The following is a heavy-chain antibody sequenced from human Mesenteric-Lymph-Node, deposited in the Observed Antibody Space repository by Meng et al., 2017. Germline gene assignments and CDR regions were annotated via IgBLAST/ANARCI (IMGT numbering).Heavy chain of an antibody. D-gene: IGHD6-13*01. CDR1: GYTLTELS. CDR3: ATDASIAAAGNYDAFDI. V-gene: IGHV1-24*01. J-gene: IGHJ3*02. CDR2: FDPEDGET. Sequence: ASVKVSCKVSGYTLTELSMHWVRQAPGKGLEWMGGFDPEDGETIYAQKFQGGVTMTEDTSTDTAYMELSSLRSEDTAVYYCATDASIAAAGNYDAFDIWGQGTMVTVSS.